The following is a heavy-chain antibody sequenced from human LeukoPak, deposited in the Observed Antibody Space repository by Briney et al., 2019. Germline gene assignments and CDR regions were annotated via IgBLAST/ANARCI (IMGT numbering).Heavy chain of an antibody. CDR1: GYTFTGYY. CDR3: ARSYTAGSYYYMDV. D-gene: IGHD2-2*02. V-gene: IGHV1-2*02. CDR2: INPNSGGT. Sequence: ASVKVSCKASGYTFTGYYMHWVRQAPGQGLEWMGWINPNSGGTNYAQKFQGRVTMTRDTSISTAYMELSRLRSDDTAVYYCARSYTAGSYYYMDVWGKGTTVTVSS. J-gene: IGHJ6*03.